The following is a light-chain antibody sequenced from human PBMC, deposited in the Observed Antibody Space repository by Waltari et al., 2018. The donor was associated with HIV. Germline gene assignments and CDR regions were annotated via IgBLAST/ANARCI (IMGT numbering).Light chain of an antibody. CDR3: CSYAGSSTWV. CDR2: EVR. CDR1: SSDVGSYNL. J-gene: IGLJ3*02. V-gene: IGLV2-23*02. Sequence: QSALTQPASVSGSPGQSITISCTGTSSDVGSYNLVSWYQQHPGKAPKLMIYEVRKRPSGVSNRFSGSKSGNTAALTISGLQAEDEADYYCCSYAGSSTWVFGGGTKLTVL.